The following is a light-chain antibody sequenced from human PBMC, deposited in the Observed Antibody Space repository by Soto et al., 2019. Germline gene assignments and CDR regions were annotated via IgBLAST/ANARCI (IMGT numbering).Light chain of an antibody. CDR2: EVS. CDR1: NSDVGGYNY. J-gene: IGLJ3*02. V-gene: IGLV2-14*01. CDR3: SSYTSSTTWV. Sequence: QSALTQPASVSGSPGQSIAISCTGTNSDVGGYNYVSWYQHHPGKAPKLIIYEVSNRPSGVSNRFSGSKSGNTASLTISGLQAAHEADYYCSSYTSSTTWVFGGGTKLTVL.